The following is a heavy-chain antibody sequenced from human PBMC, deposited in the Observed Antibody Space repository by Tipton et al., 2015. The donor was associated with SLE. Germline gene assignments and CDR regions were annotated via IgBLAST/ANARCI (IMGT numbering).Heavy chain of an antibody. V-gene: IGHV4-59*01. D-gene: IGHD4-17*01. CDR2: IYTSGST. Sequence: TLSLTCTVSGGSISSYYWSWIRQPPGKGLEWIGYIYTSGSTNYNPPLQSPVTISVDTSKNQFSLKLSSVTAADTAVYYCAREGNYGDPVDYWGQGTLVTVSS. J-gene: IGHJ4*02. CDR3: AREGNYGDPVDY. CDR1: GGSISSYY.